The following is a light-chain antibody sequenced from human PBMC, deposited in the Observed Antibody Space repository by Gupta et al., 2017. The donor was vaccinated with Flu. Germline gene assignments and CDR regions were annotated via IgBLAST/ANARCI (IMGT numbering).Light chain of an antibody. CDR1: SSDVGRSDS. CDR2: DVS. J-gene: IGLJ1*01. CDR3: SSYTSSSTFYV. Sequence: QSALTQPASVSGSPGPSITISCPGTSSDVGRSDSVSWYQQHPGKAPKLLIYDVSNRPSGVSSRFSGSKSGNTASLTISGLQAEDETDYYCSSYTSSSTFYVFGTGTKVTVL. V-gene: IGLV2-14*01.